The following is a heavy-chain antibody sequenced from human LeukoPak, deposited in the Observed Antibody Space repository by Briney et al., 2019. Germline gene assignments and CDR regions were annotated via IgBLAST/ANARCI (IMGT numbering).Heavy chain of an antibody. Sequence: HPGGSLRLSCAASGFTFRSYWMHWVRQAPGKGLEWVSRVIRYGSFTNYADSVEGRFPISRDNAKKTLYLQMSSLRAEDTAVYFSVRDGDDFNSDSWGQRSLVTVSS. CDR1: GFTFRSYW. D-gene: IGHD5-24*01. CDR2: VIRYGSFT. J-gene: IGHJ5*01. V-gene: IGHV3-74*01. CDR3: VRDGDDFNSDS.